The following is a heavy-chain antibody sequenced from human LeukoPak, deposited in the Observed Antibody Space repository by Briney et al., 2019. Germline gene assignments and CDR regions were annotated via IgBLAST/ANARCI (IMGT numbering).Heavy chain of an antibody. CDR2: IKKDGSEQ. Sequence: GGSLRLSWAVSGFTFSNYWMSWVRQAPGKGLEWVANIKKDGSEQHYVDSVKGRFTISRDDAKNSLYLQMNSLRVEDTAVYYCARDPHSTRYNWFDRWGQGTLVTVSA. CDR1: GFTFSNYW. CDR3: ARDPHSTRYNWFDR. J-gene: IGHJ5*02. V-gene: IGHV3-7*01. D-gene: IGHD2-2*01.